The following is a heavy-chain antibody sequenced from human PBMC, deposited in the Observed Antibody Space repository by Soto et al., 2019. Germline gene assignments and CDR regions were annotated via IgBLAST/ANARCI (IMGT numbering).Heavy chain of an antibody. V-gene: IGHV1-69*13. CDR1: GGTFSSYA. CDR2: IIPIFGTT. D-gene: IGHD3-22*01. Sequence: SVKVSCKASGGTFSSYAISWVREAPGQGLEWMGGIIPIFGTTKHAQKFQGRVTSTADESTSTVYMELSRLTSEDTALYYCARNNYYDSSGYYYFDYWGQGTPVTVSS. J-gene: IGHJ4*02. CDR3: ARNNYYDSSGYYYFDY.